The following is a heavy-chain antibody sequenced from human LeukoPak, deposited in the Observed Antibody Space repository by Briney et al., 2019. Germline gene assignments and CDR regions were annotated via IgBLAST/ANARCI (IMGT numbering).Heavy chain of an antibody. CDR1: GFIVSSEY. J-gene: IGHJ4*02. CDR3: ARLLPASRHYFDY. Sequence: GGTLRLSCAASGFIVSSEYLAWVRQAPGKGLEWISVIYGGGSTYYADSVKGRFTIFRDNSKDVLYLDMHSLAVEDTAVYYCARLLPASRHYFDYWGQGTPVTVSS. CDR2: IYGGGST. V-gene: IGHV3-53*01. D-gene: IGHD2-15*01.